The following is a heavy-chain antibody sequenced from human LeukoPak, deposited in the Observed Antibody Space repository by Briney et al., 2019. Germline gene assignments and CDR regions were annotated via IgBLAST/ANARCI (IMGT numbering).Heavy chain of an antibody. V-gene: IGHV3-48*03. Sequence: GGSLRLSCAASGFTFGTYAMNWVRQAPGRGLEWVSYISSSGTTIYDADSVKGRFTISRDNAKNSLYLQMNSLRAEDTAVYYCARDEIRSGAFDIWGRGTMVTVSS. CDR2: ISSSGTTI. D-gene: IGHD3-10*01. J-gene: IGHJ3*02. CDR1: GFTFGTYA. CDR3: ARDEIRSGAFDI.